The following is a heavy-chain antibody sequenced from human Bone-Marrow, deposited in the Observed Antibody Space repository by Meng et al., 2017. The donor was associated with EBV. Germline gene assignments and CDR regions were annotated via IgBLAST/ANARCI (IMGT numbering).Heavy chain of an antibody. J-gene: IGHJ4*02. Sequence: VQLVESGGGVVQPGRPLRLSCAASGFSVSENYMAWVRQAPEKGLEWVSVIYSGGTTYYADSVKGRFTISRDNSRNTLYLQMNSLRAEDTAVYYCAREGTVTPLDYWGQGTLVTVSS. D-gene: IGHD4-17*01. CDR1: GFSVSENY. V-gene: IGHV3-53*01. CDR2: IYSGGTT. CDR3: AREGTVTPLDY.